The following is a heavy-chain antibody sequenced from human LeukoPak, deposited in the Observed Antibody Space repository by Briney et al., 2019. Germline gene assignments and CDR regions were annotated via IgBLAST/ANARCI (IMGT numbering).Heavy chain of an antibody. V-gene: IGHV3-43*01. J-gene: IGHJ3*02. CDR1: GFTFDDYT. D-gene: IGHD3-10*01. Sequence: PGGSLRLSCAASGFTFDDYTMHWVRQAPGKGLEWVSLISWDGGSTYYADSVKGRFTISRDNSKNSLYLQMNGLRTEDTALYYCARLAGYYGSGLRAFDIWGQGTMVTVSS. CDR3: ARLAGYYGSGLRAFDI. CDR2: ISWDGGST.